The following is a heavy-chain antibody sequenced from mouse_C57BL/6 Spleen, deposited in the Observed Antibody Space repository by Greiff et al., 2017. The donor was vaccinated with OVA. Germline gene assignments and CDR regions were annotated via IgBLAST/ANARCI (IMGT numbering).Heavy chain of an antibody. V-gene: IGHV7-3*01. Sequence: EVKLVESGGGLVQPGGSLSLSCAASGFTFTDYYMSWVRQPPGQALEWLGFIRNKANGYTTEYSASVKGRFTISRDNSQSILYLQMNALRAEDSATYYCARSRSSYFDYWGQGTTLTVSS. CDR3: ARSRSSYFDY. D-gene: IGHD1-1*01. J-gene: IGHJ2*01. CDR2: IRNKANGYTT. CDR1: GFTFTDYY.